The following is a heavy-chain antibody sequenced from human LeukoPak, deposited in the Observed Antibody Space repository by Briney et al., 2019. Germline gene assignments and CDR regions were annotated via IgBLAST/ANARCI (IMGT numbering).Heavy chain of an antibody. D-gene: IGHD4-17*01. CDR3: APLGVTTWLDY. J-gene: IGHJ4*02. CDR1: GFTFSSYA. CDR2: SGSGGST. V-gene: IGHV3-23*01. Sequence: PGGSLRLSCAASGFTFSSYAMSWVRQAPGKGLEWVSSGSGGSTYYADSVKGRFTISRDNSKNTLYLQMNSLRAEDTAVYYCAPLGVTTWLDYWGQGTLVTVSS.